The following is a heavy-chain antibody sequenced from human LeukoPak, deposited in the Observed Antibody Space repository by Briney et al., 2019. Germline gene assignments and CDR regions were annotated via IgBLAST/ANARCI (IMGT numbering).Heavy chain of an antibody. CDR2: ISYDGSNK. Sequence: GGSLRLSCAASGFTFSSYGMYWVRQAPGKGLEWVAVISYDGSNKYYADSVKGRFTISRDNSKNTLYLQVNSLRAEDTAVYYCAKRMGPSIAAVGLDYWGQGTLVTVSS. D-gene: IGHD6-13*01. J-gene: IGHJ4*02. CDR3: AKRMGPSIAAVGLDY. CDR1: GFTFSSYG. V-gene: IGHV3-30*18.